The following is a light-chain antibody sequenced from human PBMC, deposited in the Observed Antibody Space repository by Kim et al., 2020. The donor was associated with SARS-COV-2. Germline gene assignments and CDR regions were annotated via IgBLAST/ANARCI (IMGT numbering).Light chain of an antibody. CDR1: QSVSTSY. Sequence: EIVLTQSPGTLSLSPGERATLSCRASQSVSTSYFACYQQTPGPAPMLLIYGASSTATGIAGIFSGSGSGTVFTLTISRLGPEDFAVYYCQQYDSPRTFGQGTKVDIK. CDR3: QQYDSPRT. J-gene: IGKJ1*01. CDR2: GAS. V-gene: IGKV3-20*01.